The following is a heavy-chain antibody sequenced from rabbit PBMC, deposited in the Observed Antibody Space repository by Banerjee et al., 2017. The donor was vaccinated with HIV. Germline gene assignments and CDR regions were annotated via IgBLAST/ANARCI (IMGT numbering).Heavy chain of an antibody. V-gene: IGHV1S40*01. CDR3: ARQYDL. CDR1: GFSFSSSVY. CDR2: IVISSDAT. J-gene: IGHJ4*01. Sequence: QSLEESGGDLVKPGASLTLTCTASGFSFSSSVYMCWVRQAPGKGPEWIACIVISSDATAYASWAKGRFTISKTSSTTVTLQMTSLTAADTATYFCARQYDLWGQGTLVTVS.